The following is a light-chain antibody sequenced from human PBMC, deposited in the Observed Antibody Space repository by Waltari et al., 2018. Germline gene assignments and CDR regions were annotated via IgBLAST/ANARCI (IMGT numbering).Light chain of an antibody. CDR2: EAS. J-gene: IGKJ5*01. V-gene: IGKV3-15*01. Sequence: EIVMTQSPDTLSVSPGERATFSCRASQSVSSNLAWYQQKPGQAHRLLIYEASTRATSIPARFRGSGSGTDFTLTISSLQSEDSAVYYCKQYNHWPPITFGQGTRLEIK. CDR1: QSVSSN. CDR3: KQYNHWPPIT.